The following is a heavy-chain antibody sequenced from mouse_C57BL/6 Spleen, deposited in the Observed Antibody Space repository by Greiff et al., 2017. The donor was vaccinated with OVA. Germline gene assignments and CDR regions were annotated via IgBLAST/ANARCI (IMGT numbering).Heavy chain of an antibody. J-gene: IGHJ2*01. D-gene: IGHD1-1*01. CDR2: ISSGGSYT. Sequence: DVQLVESGGDLVKPGGSLKLSCAASGFTFSSYGMSWVRQTPDKRLEWVATISSGGSYTYYPDSVKGRFTISRDNAKNTLYLQMSSLKSEDTAMYYCARVYYGSIDYWGQGTTLTVSS. V-gene: IGHV5-6*01. CDR3: ARVYYGSIDY. CDR1: GFTFSSYG.